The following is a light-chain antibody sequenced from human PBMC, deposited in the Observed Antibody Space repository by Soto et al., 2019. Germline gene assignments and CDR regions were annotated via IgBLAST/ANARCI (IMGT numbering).Light chain of an antibody. Sequence: QSVLTQPPSVSGAPGQRVTISCTGSSSNIGAGFDVHWYHQIAGTAPKLLIYGNNHRPSGVPDRFSGSKSGTSASLAITGLQAEDEADYSCQSFDTSLGRSVFGGGTKLTVL. V-gene: IGLV1-40*01. CDR2: GNN. CDR1: SSNIGAGFD. J-gene: IGLJ2*01. CDR3: QSFDTSLGRSV.